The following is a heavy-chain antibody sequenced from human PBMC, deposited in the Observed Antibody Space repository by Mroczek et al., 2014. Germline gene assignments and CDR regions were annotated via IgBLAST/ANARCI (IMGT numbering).Heavy chain of an antibody. V-gene: IGHV4-59*01. CDR3: ARDSVVVPAALPDYYYYYGMDV. CDR1: GGSISSYY. D-gene: IGHD2-2*02. Sequence: QVQLQESGPGLVKPSETLSLTCTVSGGSISSYYWSWIRQPPGKGLEWIGYIYYSGSTNYNPSLKSRVTISVDTSKNQFSLKLSSVTAADTAVYYCARDSVVVPAALPDYYYYYGMDVWGQGTTVTVSS. J-gene: IGHJ6*02. CDR2: IYYSGST.